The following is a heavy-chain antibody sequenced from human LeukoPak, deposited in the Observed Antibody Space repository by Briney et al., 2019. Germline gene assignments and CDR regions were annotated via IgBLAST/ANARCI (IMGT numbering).Heavy chain of an antibody. CDR2: IYPGDSDT. D-gene: IGHD3-10*01. V-gene: IGHV5-51*01. CDR3: ARALPGSADIPLFDY. Sequence: GESLKISCKGSGYSFTSYWIGWVRQMPGKGLEWMGVIYPGDSDTRYSPSFQGQVTISADKSISTAYLQWSSLKASDTAMYYCARALPGSADIPLFDYWGQGTLVTVSS. J-gene: IGHJ4*02. CDR1: GYSFTSYW.